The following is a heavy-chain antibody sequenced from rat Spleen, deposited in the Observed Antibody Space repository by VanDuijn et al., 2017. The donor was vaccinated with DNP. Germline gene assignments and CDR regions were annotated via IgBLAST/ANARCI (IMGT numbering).Heavy chain of an antibody. CDR1: GVSLTSFS. Sequence: QVQLKESGPGLVQPSQTLSLTCTVSGVSLTSFSVSWVRQSSGKGPEWLGRMWYDGDAAYNPALKSRLIITRDTSKNQVFLKMNSLQADDSGTYYCTRDPNSSYWFFDLWGPGTMVTVSS. CDR3: TRDPNSSYWFFDL. J-gene: IGHJ1*01. CDR2: MWYDGDA. D-gene: IGHD5-1*01. V-gene: IGHV2-63*01.